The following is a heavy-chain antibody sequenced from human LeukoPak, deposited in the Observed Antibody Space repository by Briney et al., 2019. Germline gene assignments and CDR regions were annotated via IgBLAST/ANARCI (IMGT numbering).Heavy chain of an antibody. CDR2: IIPIFGTA. CDR3: ARENYYDSSGYLDY. CDR1: GGTFSSYA. V-gene: IGHV1-69*05. J-gene: IGHJ4*02. Sequence: PVKVSCKASGGTFSSYAISWVRQAPGQGLEWMGGIIPIFGTANYAQKFQGRVTITTDESTSTAYMELSSLRSEDTAVYYCARENYYDSSGYLDYWGQGTLVTVSS. D-gene: IGHD3-22*01.